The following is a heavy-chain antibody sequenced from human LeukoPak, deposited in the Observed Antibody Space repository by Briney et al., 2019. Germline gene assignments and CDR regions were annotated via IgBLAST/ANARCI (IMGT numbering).Heavy chain of an antibody. Sequence: PSETLSLTCTVSGGSISSYYWSWIRQPPGKGLEWIGYIYTSGSTNYNPSLKSRATISVDTSKNPFSLKLSSVTAADTAVYYCARHISVVTVGDWFDPWGQGTLVTVSS. D-gene: IGHD4-23*01. CDR3: ARHISVVTVGDWFDP. V-gene: IGHV4-4*09. CDR1: GGSISSYY. J-gene: IGHJ5*02. CDR2: IYTSGST.